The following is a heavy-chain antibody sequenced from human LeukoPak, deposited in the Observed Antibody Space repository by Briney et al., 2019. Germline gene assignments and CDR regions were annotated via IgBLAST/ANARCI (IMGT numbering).Heavy chain of an antibody. Sequence: SETLSLTCTVSGGSISSYYWSWIRQPAGKGLEWLGRINTRGSTNYIPSLKSRITMSVDTSKNQFSLKLNSVTAADTAVYYCARGPSFSGYDPPGDYWGQGTLVTVSS. V-gene: IGHV4-4*07. CDR3: ARGPSFSGYDPPGDY. D-gene: IGHD5-12*01. CDR2: INTRGST. CDR1: GGSISSYY. J-gene: IGHJ4*02.